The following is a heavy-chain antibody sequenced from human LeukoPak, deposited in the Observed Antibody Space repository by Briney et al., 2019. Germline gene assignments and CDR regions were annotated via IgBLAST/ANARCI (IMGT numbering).Heavy chain of an antibody. Sequence: GGSLRLSCAASGFTFSSYGMHWVRQVPGKGLEWVAVISYDGSNKYYADSVKGRFTISRDNSKNTLYLQMNSLRAEDTAVYYCAIEVSGAAGNWGQGTLVTVSS. D-gene: IGHD6-13*01. CDR1: GFTFSSYG. V-gene: IGHV3-30*03. CDR2: ISYDGSNK. CDR3: AIEVSGAAGN. J-gene: IGHJ4*02.